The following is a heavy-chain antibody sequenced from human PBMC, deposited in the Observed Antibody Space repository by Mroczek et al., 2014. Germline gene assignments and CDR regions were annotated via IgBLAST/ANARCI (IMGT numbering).Heavy chain of an antibody. CDR2: INHSGST. Sequence: QVQLQQWGAGLLKPSETLSLTCAVYGGSFSGYYWSWIRQPPGKGLEWIGEINHSGSTNYNPSLKSRVTISVDTSKNQFSLKLSSVTAADTAVYYCARGMRYYYDFWSGYQPSYYYYGMDVWGQGTTVTVSS. D-gene: IGHD3-3*01. CDR1: GGSFSGYY. J-gene: IGHJ6*02. CDR3: ARGMRYYYDFWSGYQPSYYYYGMDV. V-gene: IGHV4-34*01.